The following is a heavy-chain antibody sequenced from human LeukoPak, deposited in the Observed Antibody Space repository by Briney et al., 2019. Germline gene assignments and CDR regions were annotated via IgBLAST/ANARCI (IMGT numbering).Heavy chain of an antibody. CDR2: IIPVFGTA. CDR1: GGTFSSYA. V-gene: IGHV1-69*05. D-gene: IGHD3-3*01. Sequence: SVKVSCKASGGTFSSYAISWVRQAPGQGLEWMGGIIPVFGTANYAQKFQGRVTITTDESTSTAYMELSSLRSEDTAVYYCARAIFGVVTPPYYYYMDVWGKGTTVTVSS. CDR3: ARAIFGVVTPPYYYYMDV. J-gene: IGHJ6*03.